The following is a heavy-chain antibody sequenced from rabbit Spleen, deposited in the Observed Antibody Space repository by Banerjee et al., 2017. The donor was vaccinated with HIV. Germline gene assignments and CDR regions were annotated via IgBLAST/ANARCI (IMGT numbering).Heavy chain of an antibody. V-gene: IGHV1S40*01. J-gene: IGHJ4*01. CDR2: IDTGSSGFT. CDR3: ARDLVAVIGWNFNL. CDR1: GVSFSSNHY. D-gene: IGHD1-1*01. Sequence: QSLEESGGDLVKPGASLTLTCTASGVSFSSNHYMCWVRQAPGKGLEWIACIDTGSSGFTYFASWAKGRFTISKTSSTTVTLQMTSLTAADTATYFCARDLVAVIGWNFNLWGPGTLVTVS.